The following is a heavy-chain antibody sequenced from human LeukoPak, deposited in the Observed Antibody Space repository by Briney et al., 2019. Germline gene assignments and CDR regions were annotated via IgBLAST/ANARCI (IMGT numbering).Heavy chain of an antibody. CDR2: IWYDGSNK. CDR1: GFTFSSYG. CDR3: AKDLNYYYMDV. Sequence: GSLRPSCAASGFTFSSYGMHWVRQAPGKGLEWVAVIWYDGSNKYYADSVKGRFTISRDNSKNTLYLQMNSLRAEDTAVYYCAKDLNYYYMDVWGKGTTVTVSS. J-gene: IGHJ6*03. V-gene: IGHV3-33*06.